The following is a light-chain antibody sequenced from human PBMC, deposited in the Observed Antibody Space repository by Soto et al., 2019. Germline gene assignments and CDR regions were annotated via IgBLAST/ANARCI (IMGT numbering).Light chain of an antibody. J-gene: IGKJ1*01. V-gene: IGKV1-5*03. CDR3: QQYNSYSGT. Sequence: DIQMPQSPSTLSASVGDRVTITCRASQSISSWLAWYQQKPGKAPKLLIYKASSLESGAPSRFSGSGSGTEFTLTISSLQPDDFATYYCQQYNSYSGTFGQGTKVEIK. CDR2: KAS. CDR1: QSISSW.